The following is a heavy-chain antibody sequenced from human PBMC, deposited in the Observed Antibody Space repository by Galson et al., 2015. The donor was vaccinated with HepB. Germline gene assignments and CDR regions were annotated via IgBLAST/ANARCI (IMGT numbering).Heavy chain of an antibody. D-gene: IGHD6-13*01. V-gene: IGHV3-11*01. CDR3: ARRLLVQGNYSYFYGLDV. Sequence: SLRLSCAASGFTFSAYYMSWVRQAPGKGLEWVSTINGRGSSQFYADSVKGRFTISRDNSKNTVYLQMNSLRAEDTAVYYCARRLLVQGNYSYFYGLDVWGQGTTVTVSS. CDR2: INGRGSSQ. CDR1: GFTFSAYY. J-gene: IGHJ6*02.